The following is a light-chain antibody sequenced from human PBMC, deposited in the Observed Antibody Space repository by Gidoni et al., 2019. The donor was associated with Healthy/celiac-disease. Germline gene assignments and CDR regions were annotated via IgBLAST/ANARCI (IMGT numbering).Light chain of an antibody. J-gene: IGKJ4*01. Sequence: ELVLTHSPATLSLSPGERATLSCRASQSVSSYLAWYQQKPGQAPRLLIYDASNRATGIPARFSGSGSGTDFTLTSSSLEHEDFAVYYCQQRSNWPPLTFGGGTKVEIK. CDR3: QQRSNWPPLT. CDR2: DAS. CDR1: QSVSSY. V-gene: IGKV3-11*01.